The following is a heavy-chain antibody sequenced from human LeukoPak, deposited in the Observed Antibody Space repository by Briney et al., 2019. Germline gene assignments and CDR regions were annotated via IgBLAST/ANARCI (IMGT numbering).Heavy chain of an antibody. CDR2: IFYSGST. CDR1: GGSVSSGDYY. D-gene: IGHD6-13*01. CDR3: AREGNRIAAPGFDY. V-gene: IGHV4-30-4*01. J-gene: IGHJ4*02. Sequence: SETLSLTCTVSGGSVSSGDYYWSWIRQPPGKGLEWIGYIFYSGSTAYNPSLKSRVTVSVDTSKNQFSLKLNSVTAADTAVYFCAREGNRIAAPGFDYWGQGTLVTVSS.